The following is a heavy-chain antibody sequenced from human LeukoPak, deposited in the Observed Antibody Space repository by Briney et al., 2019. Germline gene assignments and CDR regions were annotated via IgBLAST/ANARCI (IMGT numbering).Heavy chain of an antibody. CDR2: ISYDGSNK. D-gene: IGHD2-21*01. V-gene: IGHV3-30*04. J-gene: IGHJ6*02. CDR1: GFTFSSYA. CDR3: ARARKPIYYYYGMDV. Sequence: GGSLRLSCAASGFTFSSYAMHWVRQAPGKGLEWVAVISYDGSNKYYADSVKGRFTISRDNSKNTLYLQMNSLRAEDTAVYYCARARKPIYYYYGMDVWGQGTTVTVSS.